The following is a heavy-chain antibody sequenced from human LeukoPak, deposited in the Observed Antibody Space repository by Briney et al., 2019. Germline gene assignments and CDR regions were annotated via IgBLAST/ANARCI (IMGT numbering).Heavy chain of an antibody. CDR3: ATANRGYYGWFDP. V-gene: IGHV1-69-2*01. Sequence: GASVKVSCKASGYTFTDYYMHWVQQAPGKGLEWMGRVDPEDGGTIYAEKFQGRVTITADTSTDTAYMELSSLRSEDTAVYYCATANRGYYGWFDPWGQGTLVTVSS. D-gene: IGHD2/OR15-2a*01. J-gene: IGHJ5*02. CDR1: GYTFTDYY. CDR2: VDPEDGGT.